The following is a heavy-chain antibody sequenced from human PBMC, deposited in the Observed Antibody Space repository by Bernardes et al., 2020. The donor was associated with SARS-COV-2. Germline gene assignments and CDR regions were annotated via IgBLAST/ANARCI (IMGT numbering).Heavy chain of an antibody. D-gene: IGHD6-25*01. Sequence: SETLSLTRSVSGGSMSSHYWSWIRQPPGKGLEWVGHVYDSGNTNYNPSLKSRITISLDTSKNQFSLKVSSVTAVDTAVYYCARDLGLFDAFDIWGQGTMVTVSS. J-gene: IGHJ3*02. CDR1: GGSMSSHY. CDR3: ARDLGLFDAFDI. CDR2: VYDSGNT. V-gene: IGHV4-59*11.